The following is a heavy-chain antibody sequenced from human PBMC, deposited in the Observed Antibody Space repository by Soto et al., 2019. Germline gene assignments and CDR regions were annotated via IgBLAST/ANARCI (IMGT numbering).Heavy chain of an antibody. CDR1: GFSLSTSGVG. V-gene: IGHV2-5*02. CDR2: IYWDDDK. Sequence: QITLKESGPTLVKPTQTLTLTCTFSGFSLSTSGVGVGWIRQPPGKALEWLALIYWDDDKRYSPSLKSRLTITKDTSKNQVDRTMTNMDPVDTATYYCAHRGYCSGGSCYGWFDPWGQGTLVTVSS. D-gene: IGHD2-15*01. CDR3: AHRGYCSGGSCYGWFDP. J-gene: IGHJ5*02.